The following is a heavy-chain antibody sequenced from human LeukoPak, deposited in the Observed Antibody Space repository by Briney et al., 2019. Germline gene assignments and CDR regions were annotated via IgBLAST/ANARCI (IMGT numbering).Heavy chain of an antibody. CDR2: IKEDGSEK. D-gene: IGHD3-16*02. V-gene: IGHV3-7*04. CDR3: ARDIGYDYVWGSYR. CDR1: GFTFSSYW. J-gene: IGHJ4*02. Sequence: SGGSLRLSCAASGFTFSSYWMSWVRQAPGKGLEWVANIKEDGSEKYYVESVKGRFTISRDNAKNSLYLQMNSLRAEDTAVYYCARDIGYDYVWGSYRWGQGTLVTVSA.